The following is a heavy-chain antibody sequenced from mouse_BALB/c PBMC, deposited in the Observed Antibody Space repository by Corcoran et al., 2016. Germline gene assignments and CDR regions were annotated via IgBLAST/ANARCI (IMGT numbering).Heavy chain of an antibody. Sequence: QIQLVQSGPELKKPGETVKISCKASGYTFTNYGMNWVKQAQGKGLKWMGWINTYTGEPTYADDFEGRFVFSLETSASTAYLNINNLKIEETATYFCASTTVVATVAYGGQGTLVTGSA. CDR1: GYTFTNYG. V-gene: IGHV9-3-1*01. CDR2: INTYTGEP. CDR3: ASTTVVATVAY. D-gene: IGHD1-1*01. J-gene: IGHJ3*01.